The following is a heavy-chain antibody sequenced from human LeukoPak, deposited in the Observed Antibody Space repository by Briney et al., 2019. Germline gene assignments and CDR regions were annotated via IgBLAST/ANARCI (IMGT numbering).Heavy chain of an antibody. CDR3: ARGSGNNYDILTGYFLDAFDI. CDR2: INPNSGGT. V-gene: IGHV1-2*02. CDR1: GYTFTGYY. D-gene: IGHD3-9*01. J-gene: IGHJ3*02. Sequence: ASVKVSCKASGYTFTGYYMHWVRQAPGQGLEWMGWINPNSGGTNYAQKFQGRVSMTRDTSISTAYMELTRLRSDDTAVYYCARGSGNNYDILTGYFLDAFDIWGQGTMVTVSS.